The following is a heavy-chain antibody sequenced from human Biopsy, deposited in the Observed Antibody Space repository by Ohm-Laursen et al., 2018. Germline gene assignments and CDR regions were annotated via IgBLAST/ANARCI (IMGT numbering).Heavy chain of an antibody. CDR1: GFTFSNYG. V-gene: IGHV3-33*01. CDR3: ARDSTINTVTTADY. Sequence: SLRLSYTASGFTFSNYGMHWVRQAPGKGLEWLAVIWYDGSNKYYGDSVQGRFTISRDNSKNTVYLQMNSLRAEDTAIYYCARDSTINTVTTADYWGQGTLVTVS. CDR2: IWYDGSNK. J-gene: IGHJ4*02. D-gene: IGHD4-11*01.